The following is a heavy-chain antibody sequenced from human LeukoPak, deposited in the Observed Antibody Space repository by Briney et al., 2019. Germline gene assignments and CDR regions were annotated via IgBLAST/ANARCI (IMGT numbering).Heavy chain of an antibody. CDR2: ISSSSSYI. Sequence: PGGSLRLSCAASGFTFSSYSMNWVRQAPGKGLEWVSSISSSSSYIYYADSMKGRFTISRDNANNSLYLQMNSLRAEDTAVYYCARDVLAVAGMGVALDYWGQGTLVTVSS. D-gene: IGHD6-19*01. V-gene: IGHV3-21*01. CDR3: ARDVLAVAGMGVALDY. J-gene: IGHJ4*02. CDR1: GFTFSSYS.